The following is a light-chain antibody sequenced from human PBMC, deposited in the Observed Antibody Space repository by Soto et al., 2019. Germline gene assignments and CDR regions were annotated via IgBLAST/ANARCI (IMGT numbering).Light chain of an antibody. V-gene: IGKV1-12*01. CDR3: LQFYSFPRT. CDR1: QGIGVW. Sequence: DIQMTQSPSSVSASVGDRVTITCRASQGIGVWLAWFQQKPGKAPQHLIQAASILQSGVPSRFSGSWSRTEFILTINNLPHEDFASYFCLQFYSFPRTFGPGTKVDI. J-gene: IGKJ1*01. CDR2: AAS.